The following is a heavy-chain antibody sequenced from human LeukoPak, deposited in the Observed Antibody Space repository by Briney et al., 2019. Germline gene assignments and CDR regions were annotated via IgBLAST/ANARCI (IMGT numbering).Heavy chain of an antibody. V-gene: IGHV4-59*01. CDR1: GGSISSYY. CDR2: IYYSGST. J-gene: IGHJ4*02. CDR3: ARGHYYDSSGLFDY. Sequence: PSETLSLTCTVSGGSISSYYWSWIRQPPGKGLEWIGYIYYSGSTNYNPSLKSRATISVDTSKNQFSLKLSSVTAADTAVYYCARGHYYDSSGLFDYWGQGTLVTVSS. D-gene: IGHD3-22*01.